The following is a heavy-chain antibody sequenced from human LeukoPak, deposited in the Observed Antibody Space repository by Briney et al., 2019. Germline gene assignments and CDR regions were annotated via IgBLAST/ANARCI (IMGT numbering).Heavy chain of an antibody. CDR3: ARDRGYAMDV. V-gene: IGHV3-53*01. CDR2: IHSGGNI. J-gene: IGHJ6*02. D-gene: IGHD1-1*01. CDR1: GLSISGSY. Sequence: GGSLRLSCAASGLSISGSYMSWVRQAPGKGLEWVSIIHSGGNIYYADSVTGRFTISRDNSKNTLYLQMNSLRAEDTAVYYCARDRGYAMDVWGQGTTVTVSS.